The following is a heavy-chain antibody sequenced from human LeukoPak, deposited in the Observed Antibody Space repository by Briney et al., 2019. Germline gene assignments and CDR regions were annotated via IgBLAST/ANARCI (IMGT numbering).Heavy chain of an antibody. V-gene: IGHV3-23*01. D-gene: IGHD3-10*02. CDR3: AELGITMIGGV. CDR1: GFTFSSYA. Sequence: GGSLRLSCAASGFTFSSYAMSWVRQAPGEGLESVSAISGSGGSTYYADSVKGRFTIYRDNSKTTLYLQMNSLRAEDTAVYYWAELGITMIGGVWGKGTTVTISS. J-gene: IGHJ6*04. CDR2: ISGSGGST.